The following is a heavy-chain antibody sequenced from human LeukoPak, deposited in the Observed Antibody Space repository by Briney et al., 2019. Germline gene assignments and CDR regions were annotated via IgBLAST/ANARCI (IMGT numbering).Heavy chain of an antibody. V-gene: IGHV4-4*09. J-gene: IGHJ4*02. D-gene: IGHD4-17*01. Sequence: PSETLSLTCTVSGGSISSYYWSWIRQPPGKGLEWIGHISNSGSTSYNPSLKSRVTISVDTSKNQFSLRLSSVTAADTAVYYCARLLTVMYFDTWGQGTLVTVSS. CDR3: ARLLTVMYFDT. CDR2: ISNSGST. CDR1: GGSISSYY.